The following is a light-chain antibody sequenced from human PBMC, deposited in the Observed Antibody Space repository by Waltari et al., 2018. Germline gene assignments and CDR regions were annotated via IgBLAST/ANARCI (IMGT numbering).Light chain of an antibody. CDR2: DAS. Sequence: EVVLTQSPATLSLSPAERATLPCRASRSVSSYLAWYQQKPGQAPRLFIYDASNRATGIPARFSGSGSGTDFTLTISTLEPEDFAVYYCQQRSNWPPITFGQGTRLEIK. CDR1: RSVSSY. V-gene: IGKV3-11*01. CDR3: QQRSNWPPIT. J-gene: IGKJ5*01.